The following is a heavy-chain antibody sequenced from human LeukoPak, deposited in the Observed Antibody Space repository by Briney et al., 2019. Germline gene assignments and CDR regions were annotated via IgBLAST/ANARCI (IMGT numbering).Heavy chain of an antibody. CDR2: INPNSGGT. D-gene: IGHD6-13*01. J-gene: IGHJ4*02. CDR3: AGVDAASLAVHY. Sequence: ASVKVSCKASEYTFSVYHIHWVRQAPGQGLEWMAWINPNSGGTDSGQKFQGRVTMTRDTSISTAYLELSSLTFDDTAVYYCAGVDAASLAVHYWGQGTLVTVSS. V-gene: IGHV1-2*02. CDR1: EYTFSVYH.